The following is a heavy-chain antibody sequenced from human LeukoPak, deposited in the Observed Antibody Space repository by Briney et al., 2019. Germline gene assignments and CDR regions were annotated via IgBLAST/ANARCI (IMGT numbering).Heavy chain of an antibody. D-gene: IGHD2-2*01. V-gene: IGHV3-23*01. Sequence: GSLKLSCAASGFTFSSYAISWVRQAPGEGLELVSAISGSGGSTYYADSVKGRFTISRDNSKNTLYLQMNSLRAEDTALYYCAKGYCSSTSCHLDYWGQGTLVTVSS. CDR1: GFTFSSYA. CDR2: ISGSGGST. J-gene: IGHJ4*02. CDR3: AKGYCSSTSCHLDY.